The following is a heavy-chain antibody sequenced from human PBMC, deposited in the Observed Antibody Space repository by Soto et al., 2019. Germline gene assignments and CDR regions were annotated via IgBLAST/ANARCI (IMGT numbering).Heavy chain of an antibody. J-gene: IGHJ4*02. Sequence: ASVKVSCKASGYTFTSYAMHWVRQAPGQRLEWMGWINAGNGNTKYSQKFQGRVTITRGTSASTAYMELSSLRSEDTAVYYCARDLTIFGVYQGYWGQGTLVTVSS. CDR1: GYTFTSYA. CDR2: INAGNGNT. V-gene: IGHV1-3*01. CDR3: ARDLTIFGVYQGY. D-gene: IGHD3-3*01.